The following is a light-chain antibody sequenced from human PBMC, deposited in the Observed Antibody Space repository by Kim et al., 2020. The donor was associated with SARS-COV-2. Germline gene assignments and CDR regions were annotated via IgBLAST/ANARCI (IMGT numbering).Light chain of an antibody. CDR3: QSFDISLSGFVV. CDR2: DNN. Sequence: QSVLTQPPSVSGAPGQGVTISCTGSNSNIGAGFDVHWYQQVPGTAPQLLISDNNNRPSGVPDRFSTSKSDTSVSLAITGLQPEDEADYYCQSFDISLSGFVVFGGGTQLTVL. V-gene: IGLV1-40*01. CDR1: NSNIGAGFD. J-gene: IGLJ2*01.